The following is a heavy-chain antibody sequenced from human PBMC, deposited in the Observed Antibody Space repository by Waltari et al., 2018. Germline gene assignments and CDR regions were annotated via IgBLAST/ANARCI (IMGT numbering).Heavy chain of an antibody. V-gene: IGHV3-74*01. CDR1: GFTFSNYW. Sequence: EVQLVESGGGLVQPGGSLRLSCAASGFTFSNYWMHWVRQAPGKGLVSVSHINTDGTITNYADSVKGRFTISRDNAKNTLFLQMNRLGAEDTAVYYCVLYSSEFWGDCWGQGTLVTVSS. D-gene: IGHD6-25*01. CDR2: INTDGTIT. J-gene: IGHJ4*02. CDR3: VLYSSEFWGDC.